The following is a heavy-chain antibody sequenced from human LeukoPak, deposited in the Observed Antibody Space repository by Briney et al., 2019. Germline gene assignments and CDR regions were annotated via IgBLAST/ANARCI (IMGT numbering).Heavy chain of an antibody. V-gene: IGHV3-7*01. CDR1: GFIFSNYW. CDR3: ARDSPTGPFSSSSGEVDY. D-gene: IGHD6-6*01. J-gene: IGHJ4*02. Sequence: GGSLGLSCAASGFIFSNYWMTWVRQAPGKGLEWVANVKQDGSETYYMDSLRGRFTISRDNAKNSLYLQMNSLRAEDTAAYYCARDSPTGPFSSSSGEVDYWGQGTLVTVSS. CDR2: VKQDGSET.